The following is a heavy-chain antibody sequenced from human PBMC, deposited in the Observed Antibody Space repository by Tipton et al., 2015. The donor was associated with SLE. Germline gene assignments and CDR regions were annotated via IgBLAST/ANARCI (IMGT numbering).Heavy chain of an antibody. CDR1: GVSISSSSYY. D-gene: IGHD6-19*01. CDR2: IYYSGST. CDR3: ARWGRSSGWYGY. Sequence: TLSLTCTVSGVSISSSSYYWGWIRQHPGKGLEWIGSIYYSGSTYYNPSLKSRVTISVDTSKNQFSLKLSSVTAADTAVYYCARWGRSSGWYGYWGQGTLVTVSS. J-gene: IGHJ4*02. V-gene: IGHV4-39*01.